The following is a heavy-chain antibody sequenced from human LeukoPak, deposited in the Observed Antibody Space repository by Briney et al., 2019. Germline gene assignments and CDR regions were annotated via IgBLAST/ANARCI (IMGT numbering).Heavy chain of an antibody. CDR1: GGSISSSSYY. V-gene: IGHV4-39*07. CDR3: ARGYTDTLHIDY. D-gene: IGHD5-12*01. J-gene: IGHJ4*02. Sequence: PSATLSLTCTVSGGSISSSSYYWGWIRQPPGKGLEWIGSIYYSGSTYYNPSLKSRVTISVDTSKNQFSLKLSSVTAADTAVYYCARGYTDTLHIDYWGQGTLVTVSS. CDR2: IYYSGST.